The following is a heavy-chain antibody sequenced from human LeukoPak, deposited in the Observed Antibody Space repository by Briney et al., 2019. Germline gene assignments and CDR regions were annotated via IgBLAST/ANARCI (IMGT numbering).Heavy chain of an antibody. CDR1: GFTFSSFG. CDR2: IDGGGGRT. CDR3: AKDFYDSSGSRYDY. D-gene: IGHD3-22*01. Sequence: PGGSLRLSCAASGFTFSSFGMHWVRQAPGVGLEWVSAIDGGGGRTWHADSVRGRFTISRDNSKNTLFMQMNSLRAEDTAVYYCAKDFYDSSGSRYDYWGQGTLVTVSS. V-gene: IGHV3-23*01. J-gene: IGHJ4*02.